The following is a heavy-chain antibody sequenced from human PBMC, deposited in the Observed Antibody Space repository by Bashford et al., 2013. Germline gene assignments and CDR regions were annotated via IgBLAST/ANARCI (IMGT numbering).Heavy chain of an antibody. Sequence: VASVKVSCKASGYTFTGYYMHWVRQAPGQGLEWMGWINPNSGGTNYAQKFQGWVTMTRDTSISTAYMELSRLRSDDTAVYYCARRSITIFGVVAYSDAFDIWGQRAMVTVSS. V-gene: IGHV1-2*04. CDR3: ARRSITIFGVVAYSDAFDI. CDR1: GYTFTGYY. CDR2: INPNSGGT. J-gene: IGHJ3*02. D-gene: IGHD3-3*01.